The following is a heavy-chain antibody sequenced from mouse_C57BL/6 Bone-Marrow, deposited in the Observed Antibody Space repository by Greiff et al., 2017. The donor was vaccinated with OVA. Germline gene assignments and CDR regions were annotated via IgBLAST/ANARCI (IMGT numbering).Heavy chain of an antibody. D-gene: IGHD1-1*01. V-gene: IGHV1-82*01. Sequence: VQGVESGPELVKPGASVKISCKASGYAFSSSWMNWVKQRPGKGLEWIGRLYPGAGDTNYNGKFKGQATLTAAKSSSTAYMQLTSLTSEDSAVYFCATPFYYGSSPSYWYFDVWGTGTTVTVAS. J-gene: IGHJ1*03. CDR1: GYAFSSSW. CDR2: LYPGAGDT. CDR3: ATPFYYGSSPSYWYFDV.